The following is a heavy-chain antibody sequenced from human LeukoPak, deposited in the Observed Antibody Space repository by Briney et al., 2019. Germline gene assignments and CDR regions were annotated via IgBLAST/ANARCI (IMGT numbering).Heavy chain of an antibody. V-gene: IGHV4-34*01. J-gene: IGHJ4*02. D-gene: IGHD2-21*02. CDR1: GGSSSGYY. CDR3: AREVTAAPFGY. Sequence: PSETLSLTCAVYGGSSSGYYWSWIRQPPGKGLEWIGEINHSGSTNYNPSLKSRVTISVDTSKNQFSLKLSSVTAADTAVYYCAREVTAAPFGYWGQGTLVTVSS. CDR2: INHSGST.